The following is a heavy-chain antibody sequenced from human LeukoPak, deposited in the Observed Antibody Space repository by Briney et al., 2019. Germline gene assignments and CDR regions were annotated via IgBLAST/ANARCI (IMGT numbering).Heavy chain of an antibody. CDR2: FDPEDGET. CDR1: GYTLTELS. D-gene: IGHD2-2*01. Sequence: ASVKVSCKVSGYTLTELSMHWVRQAPGKGLEWMGGFDPEDGETIYAQKFQGRVTMTEDTSTDTAYMELSSLRSEDTAVYYCATAQVRALGPAAIWFDPWGQGTLVTVSS. CDR3: ATAQVRALGPAAIWFDP. J-gene: IGHJ5*02. V-gene: IGHV1-24*01.